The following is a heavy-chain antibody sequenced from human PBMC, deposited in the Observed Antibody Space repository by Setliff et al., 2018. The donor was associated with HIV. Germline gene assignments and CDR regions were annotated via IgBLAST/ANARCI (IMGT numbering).Heavy chain of an antibody. CDR1: GFTFDDYA. Sequence: PGGSLRLSCEASGFTFDDYAMHWVRQAPGKGLEWVSGISWNSGSIGYADSVKGRFTISRDNAKNSLYLQMNSLRGDDTAVYYCARDDPFGESDAFDLWGQGTMVTVSS. CDR2: ISWNSGSI. J-gene: IGHJ3*01. V-gene: IGHV3-9*01. D-gene: IGHD3-10*01. CDR3: ARDDPFGESDAFDL.